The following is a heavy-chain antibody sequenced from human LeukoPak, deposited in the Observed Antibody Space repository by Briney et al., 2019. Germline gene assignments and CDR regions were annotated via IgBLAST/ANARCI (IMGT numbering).Heavy chain of an antibody. CDR1: GGSISSYY. CDR3: ARDRRGYGYAYYYYYYMDV. V-gene: IGHV4-59*01. D-gene: IGHD5-18*01. CDR2: IYYSGST. J-gene: IGHJ6*03. Sequence: SETLSLTCTVSGGSISSYYWSWIRQPPGEGLEWIGYIYYSGSTNYNPSLKSRVTISVDTSKNQFSLKLSSVTAADTAVYYCARDRRGYGYAYYYYYYMDVWGKGTTVTVSS.